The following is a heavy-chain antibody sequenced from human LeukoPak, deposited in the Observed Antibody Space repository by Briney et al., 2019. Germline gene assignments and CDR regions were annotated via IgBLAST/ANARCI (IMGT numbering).Heavy chain of an antibody. D-gene: IGHD3-22*01. J-gene: IGHJ3*02. CDR3: AKVTYYYDSSGYRDDAFDI. CDR2: ISGSGGST. V-gene: IGHV3-23*01. CDR1: GFTFSSYA. Sequence: GGSLRLSCVASGFTFSSYAMSWVRQAPGKGLEWVSAISGSGGSTYYADSVKGRFTISRDNSKNTLYLQMNSLRAEDTAVYYCAKVTYYYDSSGYRDDAFDIWGQGTMVTVSS.